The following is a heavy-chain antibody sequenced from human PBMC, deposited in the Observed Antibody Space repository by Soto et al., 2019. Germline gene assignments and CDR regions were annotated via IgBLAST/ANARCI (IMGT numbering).Heavy chain of an antibody. CDR2: IYYSGST. CDR3: GFGRFTSPVFDI. CDR1: GGSISSGGYY. D-gene: IGHD3-10*01. J-gene: IGHJ3*02. Sequence: SETLSLTCTFSGGSISSGGYYWSWIRQHPGKGLEWIGYIYYSGSTYYNPSLKSRVTISVDTSKNQFSLKLSSVTAADTAVYYCGFGRFTSPVFDIWGQGTMVTVS. V-gene: IGHV4-31*03.